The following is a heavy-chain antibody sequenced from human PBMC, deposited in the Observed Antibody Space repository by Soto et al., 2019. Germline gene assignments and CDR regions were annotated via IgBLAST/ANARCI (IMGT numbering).Heavy chain of an antibody. CDR3: ADGGEWSFNFVY. CDR1: GFTFSSYA. V-gene: IGHV3-23*01. Sequence: GGSLRLSCAASGFTFSSYAMSWVRQAPGKGLEWASGISASGDNTYYPDSVKGRFTISRDNSKNTLYLQMNNLRAEDTAVYYCADGGEWSFNFVYWGQGTLVTVSS. J-gene: IGHJ4*02. D-gene: IGHD3-3*01. CDR2: ISASGDNT.